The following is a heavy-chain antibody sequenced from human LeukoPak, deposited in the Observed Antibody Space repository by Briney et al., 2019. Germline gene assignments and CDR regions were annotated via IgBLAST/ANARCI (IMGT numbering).Heavy chain of an antibody. Sequence: PSATLSLTCIVSGGSIGSYYWSWVRQTPGKGLEWIGYVYYTGRTNYNPSLKSRVTILVDTSKNQFSLKLSSVTAADTAVYYCARLTEGWWGQEALVTVSS. CDR1: GGSIGSYY. CDR2: VYYTGRT. V-gene: IGHV4-59*08. J-gene: IGHJ4*02. CDR3: ARLTEGW. D-gene: IGHD2-15*01.